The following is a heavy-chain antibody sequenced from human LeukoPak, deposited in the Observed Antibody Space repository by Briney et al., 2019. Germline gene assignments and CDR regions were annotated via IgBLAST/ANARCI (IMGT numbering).Heavy chain of an antibody. CDR3: AREGCSSTSYTRDCAFDI. D-gene: IGHD2-2*01. CDR2: INWNGGST. Sequence: SGGSLRLSCAASGFTFDDYGMSWVRQAPGKGLEWVSGINWNGGSTGYADSVKGRFTISRDNAKNSLYLQMNSLRAEDTALYYCAREGCSSTSYTRDCAFDIWGQGTMVTVSS. V-gene: IGHV3-20*04. CDR1: GFTFDDYG. J-gene: IGHJ3*02.